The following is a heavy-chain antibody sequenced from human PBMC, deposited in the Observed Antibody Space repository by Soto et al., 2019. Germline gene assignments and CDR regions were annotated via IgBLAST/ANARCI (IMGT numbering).Heavy chain of an antibody. J-gene: IGHJ4*02. V-gene: IGHV3-64D*06. D-gene: IGHD6-13*01. CDR2: ISSNGGST. CDR1: VFTFISYA. CDR3: VTRGWAAAGHFDY. Sequence: PGWSLRLSCSSSVFTFISYAMHWVRQAPGKGLEYVSAISSNGGSTYYADSVKGRFTISRDNSKNTLYLQMSSLRAEDTAVYYCVTRGWAAAGHFDYWGQGTLVTVSS.